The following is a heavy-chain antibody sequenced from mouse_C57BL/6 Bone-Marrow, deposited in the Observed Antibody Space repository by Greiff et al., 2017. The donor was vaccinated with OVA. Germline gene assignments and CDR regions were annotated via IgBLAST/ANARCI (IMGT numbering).Heavy chain of an antibody. D-gene: IGHD2-3*01. CDR1: GYSITSGYY. CDR2: ISYDGSN. J-gene: IGHJ1*03. V-gene: IGHV3-6*01. Sequence: EVKLVESGPGLVKPSQSLSLTCSVTGYSITSGYYWNWIRQFPGNKLEWMGYISYDGSNNYNPSLKNRISITRDTSKNQFFLKLNSVTTEDTATYYCARRGVYDGYFHWYFDVWGTGTTVTVSS. CDR3: ARRGVYDGYFHWYFDV.